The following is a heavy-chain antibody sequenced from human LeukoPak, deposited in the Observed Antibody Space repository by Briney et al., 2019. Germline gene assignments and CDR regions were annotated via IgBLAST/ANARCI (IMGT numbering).Heavy chain of an antibody. D-gene: IGHD3-10*01. CDR3: ARDLYYYGSGSLDY. V-gene: IGHV4-34*01. J-gene: IGHJ4*02. CDR1: GGSFSGYY. CDR2: INHSGST. Sequence: PSETLSLTCAVYGGSFSGYYWSWIRQPPGKGLEWIGEINHSGSTNYNPSLKSRVTISVDTSKNQFSLKLSSVTAADTAVYYCARDLYYYGSGSLDYWGQGTLVTVSS.